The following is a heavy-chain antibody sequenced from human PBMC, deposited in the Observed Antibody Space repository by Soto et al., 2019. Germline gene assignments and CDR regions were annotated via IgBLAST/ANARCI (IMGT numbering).Heavy chain of an antibody. CDR1: GDSVSSNSAA. J-gene: IGHJ3*02. D-gene: IGHD2-21*01. V-gene: IGHV6-1*01. CDR3: ARDCGERAHGYDAFEI. Sequence: QTLSLTCAISGDSVSSNSAAWNWTRQSPSRDLEWLGRTYYRSKWYNDYAVSVKSRITINPDTSKKQFSLQLNSVTPEHTALYYCARDCGERAHGYDAFEIWGQRAKVTVPS. CDR2: TYYRSKWYN.